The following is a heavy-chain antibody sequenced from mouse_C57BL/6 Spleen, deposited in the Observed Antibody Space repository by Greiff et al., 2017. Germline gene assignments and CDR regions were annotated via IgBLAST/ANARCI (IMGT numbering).Heavy chain of an antibody. CDR3: ARDDGSSRCYAKGY. Sequence: VQLQQPGAELVRPGTSVKLSCKASGYTFTSYWMHWVKQRPGQGLEWIGVIDPSDSYTNYNQKFKGKATLTIDTSSSTAYMQLSSLTTDDSAVYYCARDDGSSRCYAKGYWGQGTTVTV. J-gene: IGHJ4*01. D-gene: IGHD1-1*01. CDR1: GYTFTSYW. CDR2: IDPSDSYT. V-gene: IGHV1-59*01.